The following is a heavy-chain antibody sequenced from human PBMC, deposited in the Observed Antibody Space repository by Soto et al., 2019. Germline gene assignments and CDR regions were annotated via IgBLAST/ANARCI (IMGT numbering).Heavy chain of an antibody. Sequence: QVQLQESGPGLVKPSQTLSLTCTVSGGSISSGNYYWSWIRQPPGKGLEWIGFISYSGSTYYSLSLKSRVTISVDTSKNQFSLNLSFVTAAATAVYYCATVGTPATGLYYFDYWGQGTLVTVSS. V-gene: IGHV4-30-4*01. CDR1: GGSISSGNYY. CDR3: ATVGTPATGLYYFDY. J-gene: IGHJ4*02. CDR2: ISYSGST. D-gene: IGHD2-15*01.